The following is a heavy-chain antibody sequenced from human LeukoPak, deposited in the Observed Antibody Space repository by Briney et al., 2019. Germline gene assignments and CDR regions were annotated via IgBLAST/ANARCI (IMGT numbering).Heavy chain of an antibody. CDR2: IYHSGST. CDR3: ARAGDRTSPLDV. D-gene: IGHD3-22*01. Sequence: PSETLSLTCTVSGYSVSSGYYWGWIRQPPGKGLEWIGSIYHSGSTYYNPSLKSRVTISVDTSKNQFSLKLSSVTAADTAVYYCARAGDRTSPLDVWGQGTTVTVSS. CDR1: GYSVSSGYY. J-gene: IGHJ6*02. V-gene: IGHV4-38-2*02.